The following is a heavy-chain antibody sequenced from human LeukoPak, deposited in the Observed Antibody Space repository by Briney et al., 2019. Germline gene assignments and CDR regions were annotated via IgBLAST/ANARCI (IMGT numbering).Heavy chain of an antibody. V-gene: IGHV3-23*01. CDR3: AKGDCGGDYYSFDY. CDR1: GFIFNNCA. CDR2: ISGSGST. J-gene: IGHJ4*02. Sequence: GGSLRLSCAASGFIFNNCAMSWVRQAPGKGLEWVSAISGSGSTYYADSVKGRFTISRDNSKNTLYLQMKSLRAEDTALYYCAKGDCGGDYYSFDYWGQGTLVTVSS. D-gene: IGHD2-21*02.